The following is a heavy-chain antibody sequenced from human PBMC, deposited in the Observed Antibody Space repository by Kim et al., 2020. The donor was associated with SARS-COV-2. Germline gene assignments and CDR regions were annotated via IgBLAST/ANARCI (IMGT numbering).Heavy chain of an antibody. CDR3: ARESRRSYSIGVDFDY. D-gene: IGHD1-26*01. J-gene: IGHJ4*02. V-gene: IGHV4-34*01. CDR1: GGSFSGYY. CDR2: INHSGST. Sequence: SETLSLTCAVYGGSFSGYYWSWIRQPPGKGLEWIGEINHSGSTNYNPSLKSRVTISVDTSKNQFSLKLTSVTAADTAVYYCARESRRSYSIGVDFDYWGQGTLVTVSS.